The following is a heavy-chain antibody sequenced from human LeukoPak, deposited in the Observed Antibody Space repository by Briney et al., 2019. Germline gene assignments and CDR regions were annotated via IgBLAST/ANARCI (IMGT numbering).Heavy chain of an antibody. CDR2: FDPEDGET. D-gene: IGHD3-10*01. Sequence: GASVKVSCKVSGYTLTELSMHWVRQAPGKGLEWMGGFDPEDGETIYVQKFQGRVTMTEDTSTDTAYMELSSLRSEDTAVYYCATRSSNAYGLTYYGMDVWGKGTTVTVSS. CDR3: ATRSSNAYGLTYYGMDV. V-gene: IGHV1-24*01. CDR1: GYTLTELS. J-gene: IGHJ6*04.